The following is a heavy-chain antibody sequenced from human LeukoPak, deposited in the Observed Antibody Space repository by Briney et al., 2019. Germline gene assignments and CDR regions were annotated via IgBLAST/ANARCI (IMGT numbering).Heavy chain of an antibody. J-gene: IGHJ4*02. Sequence: SETLSLTCAVSGGSMSSTSHFWAWIRQPPGKGLEWIGYIYYSGSTYYNPSLKSRVTISVDTSKNQFSLKLSSVTAADTAVYYCARDGGYSGYDYWGQGTLVTVSS. D-gene: IGHD5-12*01. V-gene: IGHV4-30-4*08. CDR2: IYYSGST. CDR1: GGSMSSTSHF. CDR3: ARDGGYSGYDY.